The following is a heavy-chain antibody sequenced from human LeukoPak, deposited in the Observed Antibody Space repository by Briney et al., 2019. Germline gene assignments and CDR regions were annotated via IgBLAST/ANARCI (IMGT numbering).Heavy chain of an antibody. D-gene: IGHD6-13*01. V-gene: IGHV1-2*02. CDR3: ARDLGSSWYGIDY. Sequence: ASVKVSCKASGYTFTGYYMHWVRQAPGQGLEWVGWINPNSGGTNYAQKFQGRVTMTRDTSISTAYMELSRLRSDDTAVYYCARDLGSSWYGIDYWGQGTLVTVSS. J-gene: IGHJ4*02. CDR2: INPNSGGT. CDR1: GYTFTGYY.